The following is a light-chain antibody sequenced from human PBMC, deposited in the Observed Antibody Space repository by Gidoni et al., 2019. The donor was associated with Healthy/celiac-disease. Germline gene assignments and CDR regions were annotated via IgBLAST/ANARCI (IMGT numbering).Light chain of an antibody. CDR1: QSISSY. CDR3: QQSYSTWT. J-gene: IGKJ1*01. Sequence: DIQMTKSPSSLSASVGDRVTITCRASQSISSYLNWYQQKPGKAPKLLIYAASSLQSGVPSRFSGSGSGTDFTLTISSLQPEDFATYYCQQSYSTWTFXQXTKVEIK. CDR2: AAS. V-gene: IGKV1-39*01.